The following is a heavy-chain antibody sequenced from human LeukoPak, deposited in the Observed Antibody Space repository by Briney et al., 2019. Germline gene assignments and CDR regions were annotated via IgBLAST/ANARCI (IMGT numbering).Heavy chain of an antibody. Sequence: PGRSLRLSCAASGFTFDDYAMHWVRQAPGKGPEWVSGISWNSGSIGYADSVKGRFTISRDNAKNTLYLQMNSLRAEDTAVYYCARDLWEDTAMVTGGRYWGQGTLVTVSS. CDR3: ARDLWEDTAMVTGGRY. CDR2: ISWNSGSI. J-gene: IGHJ4*02. CDR1: GFTFDDYA. D-gene: IGHD5-18*01. V-gene: IGHV3-9*01.